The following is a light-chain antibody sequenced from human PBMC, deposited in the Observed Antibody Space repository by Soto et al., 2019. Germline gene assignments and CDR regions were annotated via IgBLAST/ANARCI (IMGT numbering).Light chain of an antibody. CDR1: SSNIGSDY. J-gene: IGLJ1*01. CDR3: AAWDDSLSGYD. V-gene: IGLV1-47*02. Sequence: QAVLTQPPSASGAPGQKVTISCSGNSSNIGSDYVYWFQQLPGTAPKLLIFSNNQRPSGVPDRFSGSKSGTSASLAISGLRSEDEADYYCAAWDDSLSGYDFGTRTKVTVL. CDR2: SNN.